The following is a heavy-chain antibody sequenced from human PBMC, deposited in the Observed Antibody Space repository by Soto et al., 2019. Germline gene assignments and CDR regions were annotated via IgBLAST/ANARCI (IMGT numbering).Heavy chain of an antibody. V-gene: IGHV3-30*18. J-gene: IGHJ6*02. Sequence: QVQLVESGGGVVQPGRSLRLSCAASGFTFSSYGMHWVRQAPGKGLEWVAVISYDGSNKYYADSVKGRFTISRDNSKNTLYLQMTSMRAEDTAVYYCAKDRGVCMDVWGQGTTVTVSS. CDR3: AKDRGVCMDV. CDR1: GFTFSSYG. CDR2: ISYDGSNK.